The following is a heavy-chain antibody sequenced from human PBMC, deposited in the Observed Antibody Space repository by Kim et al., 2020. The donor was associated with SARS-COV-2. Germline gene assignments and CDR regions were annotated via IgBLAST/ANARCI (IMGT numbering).Heavy chain of an antibody. D-gene: IGHD6-19*01. J-gene: IGHJ1*01. CDR2: IYHSGST. Sequence: SETLSLTCAVSGGPISSSNWWSLVRQPPGKGLEWIGEIYHSGSTNYNPSLKSRVTISVDKAKNQFSLKLSSVTAADTAVYYCASLLSARNGYSSGWYRGEYFQHWGQGTLVTVSS. CDR1: GGPISSSNW. CDR3: ASLLSARNGYSSGWYRGEYFQH. V-gene: IGHV4-4*02.